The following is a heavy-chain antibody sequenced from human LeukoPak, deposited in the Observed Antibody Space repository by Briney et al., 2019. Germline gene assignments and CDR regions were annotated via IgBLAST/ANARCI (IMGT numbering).Heavy chain of an antibody. D-gene: IGHD6-13*01. J-gene: IGHJ4*02. Sequence: PGGSLRLSCAASGFTVSSNYMSWVRQAPGKGLEWVSVIYRGGSTDYAASVKGRFSISRDNSKNTLYLQMNSLRAEDTAVYYCARGGSESSSWYFDYWGQGTLVTVSS. CDR2: IYRGGST. CDR3: ARGGSESSSWYFDY. V-gene: IGHV3-53*01. CDR1: GFTVSSNY.